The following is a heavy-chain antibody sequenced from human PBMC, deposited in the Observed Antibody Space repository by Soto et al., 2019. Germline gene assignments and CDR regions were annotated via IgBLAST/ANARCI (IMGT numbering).Heavy chain of an antibody. J-gene: IGHJ4*02. CDR2: ISYDGSNK. Sequence: QVQLVESGGGVVQPGRSLRLSCAASGFTFSSYGMHWVRQAPGKGLEWVAVISYDGSNKYYADSVKGRFTISRDNSKNTLYLQMNSLRGEDTAVYYCAKDWEDILTESSDYWGQGSLVTVSS. CDR3: AKDWEDILTESSDY. V-gene: IGHV3-30*18. D-gene: IGHD3-9*01. CDR1: GFTFSSYG.